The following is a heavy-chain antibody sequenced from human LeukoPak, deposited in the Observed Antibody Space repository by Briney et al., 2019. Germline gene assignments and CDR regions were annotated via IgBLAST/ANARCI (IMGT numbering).Heavy chain of an antibody. CDR2: IYSGGST. CDR3: TKDRSYGRSYFDY. D-gene: IGHD5-18*01. CDR1: GFTVSNNY. V-gene: IGHV3-66*02. J-gene: IGHJ4*02. Sequence: GGSLRLSCAVSGFTVSNNYMSWVRQAPGKGLELVSVIYSGGSTYYADSVKGRFTISRDNSKNTLYLQMNSLRIEDTAVYYCTKDRSYGRSYFDYWGQGTLVTVAS.